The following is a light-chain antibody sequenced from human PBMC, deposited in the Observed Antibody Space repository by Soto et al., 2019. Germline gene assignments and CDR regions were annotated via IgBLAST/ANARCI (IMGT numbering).Light chain of an antibody. CDR3: SSYTSSSTPRYV. J-gene: IGLJ1*01. CDR2: DVS. CDR1: SSDVGGYNY. V-gene: IGLV2-14*01. Sequence: QSVLTQPASVSGSPGQSITISCTGTSSDVGGYNYVSWYQQHPGKAPKLMIYDVSNRPSGVSNRFSGSKSSNTASLTISGLQAEDEADYYCSSYTSSSTPRYVFGTGTKLTVL.